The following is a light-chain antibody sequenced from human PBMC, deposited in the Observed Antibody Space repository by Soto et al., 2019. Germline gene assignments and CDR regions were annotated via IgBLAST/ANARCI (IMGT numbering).Light chain of an antibody. Sequence: QSALTQPPSASGSPGQSVTISCTGTSSDVGAYHFVSWYPRHPGKAPKLMIYEVNKRPSGVPDRFSGSKSGNSASLTVSGLQSEDEADYYCTSYGGSKGVFGGGTKLTVL. CDR2: EVN. J-gene: IGLJ3*02. CDR3: TSYGGSKGV. V-gene: IGLV2-8*01. CDR1: SSDVGAYHF.